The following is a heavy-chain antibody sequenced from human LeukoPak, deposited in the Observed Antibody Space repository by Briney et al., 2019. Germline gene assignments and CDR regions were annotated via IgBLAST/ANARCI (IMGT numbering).Heavy chain of an antibody. V-gene: IGHV3-48*01. Sequence: PGGSLRLSCVVSGFPFSNNPMKWVRQAPGKGREWVSYISTAITTTYYAESVKGRFTISRDNAKNSLYLQMNSLRVEDTAVYYCARDGGKGYEIDYWGQGTLVTVSS. CDR3: ARDGGKGYEIDY. D-gene: IGHD2-2*01. J-gene: IGHJ4*02. CDR2: ISTAITTT. CDR1: GFPFSNNP.